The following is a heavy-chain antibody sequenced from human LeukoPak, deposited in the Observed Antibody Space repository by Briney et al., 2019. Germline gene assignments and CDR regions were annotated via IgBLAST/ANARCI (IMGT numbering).Heavy chain of an antibody. J-gene: IGHJ5*02. CDR1: GGSISSYY. CDR2: IYYSGCT. CDR3: ARVSYGLDR. D-gene: IGHD5-18*01. Sequence: PSETLSLTCTVSGGSISSYYWSWIRQPPGKGLEWIGYIYYSGCTNYNPSLKSRVTISVDTSKNQFSLKLSSVTAADTAVYYCARVSYGLDRWGQGTLVTVSS. V-gene: IGHV4-59*01.